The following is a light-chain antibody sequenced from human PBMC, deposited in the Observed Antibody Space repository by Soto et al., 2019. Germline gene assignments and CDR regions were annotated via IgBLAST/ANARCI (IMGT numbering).Light chain of an antibody. CDR3: LLYYSGVYV. CDR2: SVS. V-gene: IGLV7-43*01. J-gene: IGLJ1*01. Sequence: QTVVTQEPSLTVSPGGTVTLTCASSTGAVTSGYYPNWFQQKPGQAPRALIYSVSNKHSWTPARFSGSLLGGKAALTLSGVQPEDEADYYCLLYYSGVYVFGTGTKVTVL. CDR1: TGAVTSGYY.